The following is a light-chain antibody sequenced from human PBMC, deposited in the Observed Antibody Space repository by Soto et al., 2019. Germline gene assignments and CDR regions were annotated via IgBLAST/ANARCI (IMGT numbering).Light chain of an antibody. V-gene: IGLV2-8*01. Sequence: QSVLTQPPSASGSPGQSVTISCTGTSSDVGDYNYVSWYQQHPGKAPKLMIYEVSKRPSGVPDRFSGSKSGNTASLTVSGLQAEDEADYYCSSYAGSNNWVFGGGTKLTFL. CDR3: SSYAGSNNWV. J-gene: IGLJ3*02. CDR1: SSDVGDYNY. CDR2: EVS.